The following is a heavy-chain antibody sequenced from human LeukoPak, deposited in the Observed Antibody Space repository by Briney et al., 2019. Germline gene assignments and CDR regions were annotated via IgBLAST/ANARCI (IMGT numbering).Heavy chain of an antibody. D-gene: IGHD3-9*01. V-gene: IGHV1-69*05. CDR3: DRDGGHYSDMLTGHNMGRYYYYYYLEG. CDR2: IIPIFGTA. Sequence: ASVKVSCKASGCTFSSYAISWVRQAPGQGLEWMGGIIPIFGTANYAQKFQGRVTITTDKSTSTAYMELSSLRSEDTAVYYCDRDGGHYSDMLTGHNMGRYYYYYYLEGWGKVVTVSTSS. J-gene: IGHJ6*03. CDR1: GCTFSSYA.